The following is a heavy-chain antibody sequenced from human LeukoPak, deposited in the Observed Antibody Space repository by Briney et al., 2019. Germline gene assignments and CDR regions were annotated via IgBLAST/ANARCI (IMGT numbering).Heavy chain of an antibody. D-gene: IGHD6-13*01. Sequence: GASVKVSCKASGGTFSSYAISWVRQAPGQGLEWMGWMNPNSGNTGYAQKFQGRVTITRNTSISTAYMELSSLRSEDTAVYYCARGRRAQQLLHYYYYMDVWGKGTTVTVSS. J-gene: IGHJ6*03. V-gene: IGHV1-8*03. CDR1: GGTFSSYA. CDR2: MNPNSGNT. CDR3: ARGRRAQQLLHYYYYMDV.